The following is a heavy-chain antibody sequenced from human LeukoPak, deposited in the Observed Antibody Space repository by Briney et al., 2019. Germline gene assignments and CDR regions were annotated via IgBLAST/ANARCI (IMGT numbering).Heavy chain of an antibody. D-gene: IGHD3-3*01. J-gene: IGHJ4*02. CDR2: VHLDGRT. V-gene: IGHV4-4*02. CDR1: GGSVINTNW. Sequence: SETLSLTCGVSGGSVINTNWWTWVRQPPGKGLEWIGGVHLDGRTNYNPSLESRLTMSVDVSESQVSLKLTSVTAADTAVYYCAREGGFYRPLDYSGQGTLVTVSS. CDR3: AREGGFYRPLDY.